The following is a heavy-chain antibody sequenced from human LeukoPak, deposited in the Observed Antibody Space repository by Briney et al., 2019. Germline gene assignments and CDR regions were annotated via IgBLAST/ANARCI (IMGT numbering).Heavy chain of an antibody. J-gene: IGHJ4*02. D-gene: IGHD1-1*01. Sequence: SETLSLTCTVSGGSVSSSYYWGWIRQPSGKGLEWIGSICSGGNICSNPSLESRVTISVDSSRSHFFLQLTSATAADTAVYFCARDGPWKSDYWGQGTLVTVSS. CDR2: ICSGGNI. CDR3: ARDGPWKSDY. CDR1: GGSVSSSYY. V-gene: IGHV4-39*02.